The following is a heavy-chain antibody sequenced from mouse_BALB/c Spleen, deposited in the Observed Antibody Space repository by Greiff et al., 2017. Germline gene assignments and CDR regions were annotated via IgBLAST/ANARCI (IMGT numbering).Heavy chain of an antibody. D-gene: IGHD2-1*01. J-gene: IGHJ2*01. CDR3: ARDYGNGLDY. CDR2: ISYDGSN. V-gene: IGHV3-6*02. CDR1: GYSITSGYY. Sequence: EVQLVESGPGLVKPSQSLSLTCSVTGYSITSGYYWNWIRQFPGNKLEWMGYISYDGSNNYNPSLKNRISITRDTSKNQFFLKLNSVTTEDTATYYCARDYGNGLDYWGQGTTLTVSS.